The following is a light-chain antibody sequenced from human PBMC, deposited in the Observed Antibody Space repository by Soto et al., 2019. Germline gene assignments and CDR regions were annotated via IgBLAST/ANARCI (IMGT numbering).Light chain of an antibody. V-gene: IGKV1-39*01. J-gene: IGKJ1*01. CDR3: QQSYGVPRT. CDR2: AAS. CDR1: QSISTY. Sequence: DIQMTQSPSSLSASVGERVTITCRASQSISTYLNWYQQKPGKAPNLLIYAASSLHSGVPSRFSGSGSGTDFALTISSLQPEDFATYYCQQSYGVPRTFGQGTKVEIK.